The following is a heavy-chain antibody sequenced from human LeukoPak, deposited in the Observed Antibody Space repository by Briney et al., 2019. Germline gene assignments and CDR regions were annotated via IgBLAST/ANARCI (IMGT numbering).Heavy chain of an antibody. D-gene: IGHD3-22*01. CDR1: GYTLTDYY. Sequence: ASVKVSCKSSGYTLTDYYLHWVRQAPGQGLEWMGWINPNSGGTNYAQKFQGRVTMTRDTSISTAYMELSRLRSDDTAVYYCARDSYSSGLGSFWGQGTLVTVSS. V-gene: IGHV1-2*02. J-gene: IGHJ4*02. CDR2: INPNSGGT. CDR3: ARDSYSSGLGSF.